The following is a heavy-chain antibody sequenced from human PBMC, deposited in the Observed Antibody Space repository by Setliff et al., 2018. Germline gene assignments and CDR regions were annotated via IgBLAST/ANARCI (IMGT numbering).Heavy chain of an antibody. CDR1: GGTFSRYA. CDR3: ARDLTAGMGSPYNWFDP. D-gene: IGHD2-21*02. Sequence: SVKVSCKASGGTFSRYAISWVRQAPGQGPEWMGGIIPIFGKANYAQKFQGRVTITADESTSTAYMELSSLRSEDTAMYYCARDLTAGMGSPYNWFDPWGQGTLVTVSS. CDR2: IIPIFGKA. J-gene: IGHJ5*02. V-gene: IGHV1-69*13.